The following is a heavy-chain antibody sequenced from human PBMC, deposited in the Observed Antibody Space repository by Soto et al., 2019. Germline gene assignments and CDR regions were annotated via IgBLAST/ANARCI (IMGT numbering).Heavy chain of an antibody. CDR2: IYYSGST. CDR1: GGYISTYY. Sequence: TSETLSLTCTVSGGYISTYYWGWIRQSPGKGLEWIGYIYYSGSTNYNPSLKSRVTISVDTSKNQFSLKLSSVTAADTAVYYCARAQSDYWYYFDYWGQGTLVTVSS. CDR3: ARAQSDYWYYFDY. J-gene: IGHJ4*02. V-gene: IGHV4-59*01. D-gene: IGHD3-3*01.